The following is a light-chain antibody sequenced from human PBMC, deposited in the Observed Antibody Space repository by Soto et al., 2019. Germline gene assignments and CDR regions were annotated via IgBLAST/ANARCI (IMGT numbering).Light chain of an antibody. CDR1: SSDVGAYDY. CDR2: DVS. J-gene: IGLJ1*01. V-gene: IGLV2-14*03. CDR3: TSYSGITTLGV. Sequence: QAVVTQPASVSGSPGQSITISCTGTSSDVGAYDYVSWYQQHPGTAPKLIIYDVSHRPSGVSDRFSGSKSGNTASLTISGLQAEDEANYYCTSYSGITTLGVFGTGTKLTVL.